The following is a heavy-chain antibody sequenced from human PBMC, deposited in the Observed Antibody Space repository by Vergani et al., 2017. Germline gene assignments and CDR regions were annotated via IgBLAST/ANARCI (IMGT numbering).Heavy chain of an antibody. J-gene: IGHJ4*02. CDR1: GGPINSHNYY. CDR3: ARGSCLGGSCYKPLFDY. D-gene: IGHD2-15*01. V-gene: IGHV4-61*02. CDR2: IHTSGST. Sequence: QVQLQESGPGLVKPSQTLSLTRTVSGGPINSHNYYWSWIRQPAGKGLEWIGRIHTSGSTNYHPSLKSRVTMSEDTSKNQFSLNLTSVTAADTAVYFCARGSCLGGSCYKPLFDYWGQGILVTVSS.